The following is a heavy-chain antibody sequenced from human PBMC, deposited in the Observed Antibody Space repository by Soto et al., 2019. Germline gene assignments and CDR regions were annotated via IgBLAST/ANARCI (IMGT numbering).Heavy chain of an antibody. CDR3: AKGSYYDFWSGYYSYYYYGMDV. Sequence: PGGSLRLSCAASGFTFSSYGMHWVRQAPGKGLEWVAVISYDGSNKYYADSVKGRFTISRDNSKNTLYLQMNSLRAEDTAVYYCAKGSYYDFWSGYYSYYYYGMDVWGQGTTVTVS. CDR2: ISYDGSNK. D-gene: IGHD3-3*01. CDR1: GFTFSSYG. V-gene: IGHV3-30*18. J-gene: IGHJ6*02.